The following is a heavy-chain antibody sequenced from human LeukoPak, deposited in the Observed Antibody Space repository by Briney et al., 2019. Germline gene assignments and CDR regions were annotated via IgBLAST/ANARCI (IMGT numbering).Heavy chain of an antibody. CDR3: AKDRIAARLYYFDY. CDR2: ISWNSGSL. Sequence: TGGSLRLSCAASGFTFDDYAMYWVRQAPGKGLEWVAGISWNSGSLGYADSVKGRFTISRDNAKNSLYLQMNSLRAEDTALYYCAKDRIAARLYYFDYWGQGTLVTVSS. D-gene: IGHD2-21*01. J-gene: IGHJ4*02. V-gene: IGHV3-9*01. CDR1: GFTFDDYA.